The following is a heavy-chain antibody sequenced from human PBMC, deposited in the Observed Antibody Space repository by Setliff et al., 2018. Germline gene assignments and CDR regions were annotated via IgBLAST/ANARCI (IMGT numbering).Heavy chain of an antibody. J-gene: IGHJ4*02. CDR1: GGSFSNYY. CDR3: AGTPARGTTWLSPFDY. CDR2: IQSTGNT. D-gene: IGHD6-19*01. V-gene: IGHV4-4*08. Sequence: ETLSLTCTVYGGSFSNYYWSWIRQPPGKGLEWIGLIQSTGNTNYNPSLQSRVTISIDTSKNQFSLKMTSVTATDTAMYYCAGTPARGTTWLSPFDYWGQGTLVTVSS.